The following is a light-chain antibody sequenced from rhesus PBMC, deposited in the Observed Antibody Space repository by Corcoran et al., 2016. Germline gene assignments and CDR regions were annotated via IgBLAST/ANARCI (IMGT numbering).Light chain of an antibody. J-gene: IGKJ3*01. CDR2: AAS. CDR3: LQYYSYPFT. Sequence: DIQMTQSPSSLSASVGDTVTITCRASQGISSYLNWFQQKPGKAPKRLIYAASSLESGVPSRFSGSGSGTEFTLTISSLQPEDFAAYYCLQYYSYPFTFGPGTKLDIK. CDR1: QGISSY. V-gene: IGKV1-28*02.